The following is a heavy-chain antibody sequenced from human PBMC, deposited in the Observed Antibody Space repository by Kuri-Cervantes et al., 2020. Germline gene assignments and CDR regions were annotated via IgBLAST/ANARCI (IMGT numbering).Heavy chain of an antibody. CDR2: ISWDGGSGFTT. CDR1: GFNFDYSM. J-gene: IGHJ6*02. CDR3: TKGSGGYVATMDV. D-gene: IGHD6-25*01. Sequence: GGSLRLSCAASGFNFDYSMMHWVRQAPGKGLEWVSLISWDGGSGFTTYYADSVKGRFTISRDNRKNSLYLQMSSLRSEDTALYYCTKGSGGYVATMDVWGQGTTVTVSS. V-gene: IGHV3-43*01.